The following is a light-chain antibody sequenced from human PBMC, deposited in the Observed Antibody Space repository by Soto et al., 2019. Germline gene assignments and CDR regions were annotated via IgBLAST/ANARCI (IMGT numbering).Light chain of an antibody. J-gene: IGKJ1*01. CDR1: QSISAW. Sequence: RASQSISAWLAWYQQKPGKAPRLLIYKASTLEIGVPSRFSGSGSGTEFTLTIRTRQSDDAAISYYEQYNAYSWTVGQGTKVDIK. V-gene: IGKV1-5*03. CDR3: EQYNAYSWT. CDR2: KAS.